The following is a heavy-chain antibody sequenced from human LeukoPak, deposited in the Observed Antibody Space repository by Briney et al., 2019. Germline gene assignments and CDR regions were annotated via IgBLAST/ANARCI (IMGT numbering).Heavy chain of an antibody. J-gene: IGHJ6*02. CDR3: ARGALNSGLLEWLFSDYYYGMDV. V-gene: IGHV1-8*01. CDR2: MNPNSGNT. D-gene: IGHD3-3*01. Sequence: ASVKVSCKASGYTFTSYDINWVRQATGQGLEWMGWMNPNSGNTGYAQKFQGRVTMTGNTSISTAYMELSSLRSEDTAVYYCARGALNSGLLEWLFSDYYYGMDVWGQGTTVTVSS. CDR1: GYTFTSYD.